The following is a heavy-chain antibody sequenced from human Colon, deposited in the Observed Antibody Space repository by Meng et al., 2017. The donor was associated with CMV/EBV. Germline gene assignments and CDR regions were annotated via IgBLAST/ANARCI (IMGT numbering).Heavy chain of an antibody. CDR3: VRESWYFDF. Sequence: GRLVTAGTEGKKTGASVKVSCKTSGYTFTANRLHWVRQAPGQGLEWMGWIYPQDGGTYFAQKFQDRVTLTRDTSITTAYMELSGLTSDDTAIYYCVRESWYFDFGGEGTLVTVSS. J-gene: IGHJ4*02. CDR2: IYPQDGGT. V-gene: IGHV1-2*02. D-gene: IGHD6-13*01. CDR1: GYTFTANR.